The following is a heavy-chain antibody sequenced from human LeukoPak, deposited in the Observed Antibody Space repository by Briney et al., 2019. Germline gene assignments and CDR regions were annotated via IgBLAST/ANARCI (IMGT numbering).Heavy chain of an antibody. V-gene: IGHV4-39*01. J-gene: IGHJ5*02. CDR3: AREIFGVVKGWFDP. CDR2: IYYSGST. Sequence: SETLSLTCTVSGGSISSSSYYWGWIRQPPGKGLEWIGSIYYSGSTYYNPSLKSRVTISVDTSKNQFSPKLSSVTAADTAVYYCAREIFGVVKGWFDPWGQGTLVTVSS. CDR1: GGSISSSSYY. D-gene: IGHD3-3*01.